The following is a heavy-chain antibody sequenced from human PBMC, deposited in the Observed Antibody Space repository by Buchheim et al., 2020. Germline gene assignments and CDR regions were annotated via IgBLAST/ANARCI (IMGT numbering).Heavy chain of an antibody. Sequence: VQLEESGGGLVQPGGSLRLSCAASGFTFSTYSMNWVRQDPGKGLEWVSYISSSGSTIYYADSVKGRFTISRDNAKNSLYLQLNSLTAEDTAVYYCARGGIGYYYYDMDVWGQGTT. J-gene: IGHJ6*02. V-gene: IGHV3-48*01. D-gene: IGHD1-14*01. CDR3: ARGGIGYYYYDMDV. CDR1: GFTFSTYS. CDR2: ISSSGSTI.